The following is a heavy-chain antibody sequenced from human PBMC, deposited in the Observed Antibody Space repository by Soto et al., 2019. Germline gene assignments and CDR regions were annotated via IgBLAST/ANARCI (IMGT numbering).Heavy chain of an antibody. J-gene: IGHJ5*01. V-gene: IGHV3-23*01. CDR1: GFPFSGYA. D-gene: IGHD3-22*01. Sequence: EVQLLESGGGLVQPGGSLRLSCAASGFPFSGYAMSWVRRAPGKGPEWVSSISGSGESTHYADSVKGRSTISRDNSENTLYLQMNSLRAEDTAVYYCAKEGAGYYDSSPYDSWGQGTLVTVSS. CDR3: AKEGAGYYDSSPYDS. CDR2: ISGSGEST.